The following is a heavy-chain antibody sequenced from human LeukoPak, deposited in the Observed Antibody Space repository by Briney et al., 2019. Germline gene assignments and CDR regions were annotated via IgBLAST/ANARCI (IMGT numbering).Heavy chain of an antibody. CDR3: ARAPSGYYPNWFDP. Sequence: GGSLRLSCAASGFTFSSYSMNWVRQAPGKGLEWVSSISSSSSYIYYADSVKGRFTISRDNAKNSLYLQMNSLRAEDTAVYYCARAPSGYYPNWFDPWGQGTLVTVSS. V-gene: IGHV3-21*01. J-gene: IGHJ5*02. CDR2: ISSSSSYI. CDR1: GFTFSSYS. D-gene: IGHD3-22*01.